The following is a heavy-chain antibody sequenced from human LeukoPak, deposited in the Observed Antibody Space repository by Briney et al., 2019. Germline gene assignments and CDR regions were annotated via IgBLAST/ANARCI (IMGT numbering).Heavy chain of an antibody. J-gene: IGHJ6*01. Sequence: KPGGSLRLSCAGSGFTFSSYSMNWVRQAPGKGLEWVSSISSSSSYIYYADSVQGRFTISRDNAKNSLYLQMNSLRADDTAVYYCARSAGSGWFRAPYYYYGMDVWGQGTTVTVSS. CDR2: ISSSSSYI. V-gene: IGHV3-21*01. CDR3: ARSAGSGWFRAPYYYYGMDV. D-gene: IGHD6-19*01. CDR1: GFTFSSYS.